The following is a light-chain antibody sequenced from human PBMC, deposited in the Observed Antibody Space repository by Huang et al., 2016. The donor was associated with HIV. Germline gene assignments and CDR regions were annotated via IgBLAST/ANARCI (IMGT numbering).Light chain of an antibody. J-gene: IGKJ2*01. V-gene: IGKV1-5*03. CDR2: RAS. CDR3: QQYKTYLYT. Sequence: DILMTQSPSTLSASVGDRVTITCRASQNINTWLVWYQQKPGKAPNLLIYRASSLHTGVPSRFAGSGSGTDFTLTITSLQPEDLGTYYCQQYKTYLYTFGQGTKLEI. CDR1: QNINTW.